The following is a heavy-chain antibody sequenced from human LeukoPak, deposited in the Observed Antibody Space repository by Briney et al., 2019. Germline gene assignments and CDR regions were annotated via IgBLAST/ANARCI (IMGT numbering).Heavy chain of an antibody. J-gene: IGHJ6*03. V-gene: IGHV3-49*03. CDR2: IRSKAYGGTT. Sequence: GGSLRLSCTASGFTFGDYAMSWFRQAAGKGLEWVGFIRSKAYGGTTDYAASVKGRFTISRDDSKSIAYLQMNSLKTEDTAVYYRTRDLMVTADRYYYYMDVWGKGTTVTVTS. CDR3: TRDLMVTADRYYYYMDV. D-gene: IGHD4-23*01. CDR1: GFTFGDYA.